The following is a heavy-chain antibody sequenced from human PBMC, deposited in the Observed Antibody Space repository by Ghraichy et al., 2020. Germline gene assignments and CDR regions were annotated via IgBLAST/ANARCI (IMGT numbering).Heavy chain of an antibody. CDR3: ARGGEGIVGATTAFTLDY. CDR2: INHSGST. V-gene: IGHV4-34*01. J-gene: IGHJ4*02. D-gene: IGHD1-26*01. CDR1: GGSFSGYY. Sequence: SETLSLTCAVYGGSFSGYYWSWIRQPPGKGLEWIGEINHSGSTNYNPSLKSRVTISVDTSKNQFSLKLSSVTAADTAVYYCARGGEGIVGATTAFTLDYWGQGTLVTVSS.